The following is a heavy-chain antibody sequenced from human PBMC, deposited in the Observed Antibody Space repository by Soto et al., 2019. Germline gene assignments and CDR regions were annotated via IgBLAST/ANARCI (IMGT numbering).Heavy chain of an antibody. Sequence: SQTPSLTCAISGDSVSSNSAAWNCIRQSPSRGLEWLGRTYYRSKWYNDYAVSVKSRITINPDTSKNQFSLQLNSVTPEDTAVYYCARGVGNTAMDYDAFDIWGQGTMVTRLL. V-gene: IGHV6-1*01. CDR1: GDSVSSNSAA. J-gene: IGHJ3*02. CDR2: TYYRSKWYN. CDR3: ARGVGNTAMDYDAFDI. D-gene: IGHD5-18*01.